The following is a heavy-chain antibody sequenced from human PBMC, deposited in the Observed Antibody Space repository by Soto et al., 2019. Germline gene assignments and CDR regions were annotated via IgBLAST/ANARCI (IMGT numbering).Heavy chain of an antibody. CDR3: ARGVTTVTPFDY. CDR1: GGSISSGDYY. V-gene: IGHV4-30-4*01. Sequence: TSETLSLTCTVSGGSISSGDYYWSWIRQPPGKGLEWIGYIYYSGSTYYNPSLKSRVTISVDTSKNQFSLKLSSVTAADTAVYYCARGVTTVTPFDYWGQGTLVTVSS. D-gene: IGHD4-17*01. CDR2: IYYSGST. J-gene: IGHJ4*02.